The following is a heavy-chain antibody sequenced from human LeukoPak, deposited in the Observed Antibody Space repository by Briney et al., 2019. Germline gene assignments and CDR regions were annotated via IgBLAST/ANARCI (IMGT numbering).Heavy chain of an antibody. CDR1: GFTFSSYA. D-gene: IGHD3-22*01. Sequence: GGSLRLSCAASGFTFSSYAMHWVRQAPGKGLEWVAVISYDGSNKYYADSVKGRFTISRDNSENTLYLQMNSLRAEDTAVYYCARGGPRGTMIAPFFDYWGQGTLVTVSS. J-gene: IGHJ4*02. CDR3: ARGGPRGTMIAPFFDY. CDR2: ISYDGSNK. V-gene: IGHV3-30-3*01.